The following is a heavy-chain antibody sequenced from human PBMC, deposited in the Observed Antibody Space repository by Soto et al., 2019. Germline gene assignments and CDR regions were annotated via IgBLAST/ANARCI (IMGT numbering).Heavy chain of an antibody. V-gene: IGHV3-23*01. D-gene: IGHD2-2*01. CDR3: AKDGGYCSSTSCLSWFDP. CDR2: ISGSGGST. J-gene: IGHJ5*02. CDR1: GFTFSSYA. Sequence: GGSLRLSCGASGFTFSSYAMSWVRQAPGKGLEWVSAISGSGGSTYYADSVEGRFTISRDNSKNTLYLQMNSLRAEDTAVYYCAKDGGYCSSTSCLSWFDPWGQGTLVTVSS.